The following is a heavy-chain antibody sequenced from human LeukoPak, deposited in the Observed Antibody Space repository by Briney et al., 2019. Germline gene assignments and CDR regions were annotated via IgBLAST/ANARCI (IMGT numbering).Heavy chain of an antibody. J-gene: IGHJ4*02. Sequence: ASVKVSCKASGGTFSSYAISWVRQAPGQGLEWMGRIIPILGIANYAQKFKGRVTITADKSTSTAYMELSSLRSEDTAVYYCASLGSIQPDDYYFGYWAREPWSPSPQ. V-gene: IGHV1-69*04. CDR3: ASLGSIQPDDYYFGY. CDR1: GGTFSSYA. D-gene: IGHD5-18*01. CDR2: IIPILGIA.